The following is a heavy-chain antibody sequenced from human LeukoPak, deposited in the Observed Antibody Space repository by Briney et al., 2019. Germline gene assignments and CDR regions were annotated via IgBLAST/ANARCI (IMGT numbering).Heavy chain of an antibody. J-gene: IGHJ4*02. CDR1: GFTFSSNW. CDR3: AKVASYYGSGSYLDY. Sequence: GGSLRLSCATSGFTFSSNWMSWVRHAPVRGLEWVANIKPDGSAEYYAASVKGRFTVSRDNAKNSLYLQMNSLRAEDTAVYYCAKVASYYGSGSYLDYWGQGTLVTVSS. CDR2: IKPDGSAE. D-gene: IGHD3-10*01. V-gene: IGHV3-7*01.